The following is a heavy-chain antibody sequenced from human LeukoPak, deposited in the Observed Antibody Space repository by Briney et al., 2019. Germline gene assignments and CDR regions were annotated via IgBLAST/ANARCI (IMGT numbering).Heavy chain of an antibody. D-gene: IGHD5-24*01. V-gene: IGHV3-48*03. Sequence: GGSLRLSCAASGFTFSSYEMNWVRQAPGKGLEWVSYISSSGSTIYYADSVKGRFTISRDNAKDSLYLQMNSLRAEDTAAYYCARGGDGYSGDVDYWGQGTLVTVSS. CDR1: GFTFSSYE. CDR2: ISSSGSTI. J-gene: IGHJ4*02. CDR3: ARGGDGYSGDVDY.